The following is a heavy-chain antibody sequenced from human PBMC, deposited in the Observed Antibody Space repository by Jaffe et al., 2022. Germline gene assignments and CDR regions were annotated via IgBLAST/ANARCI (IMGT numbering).Heavy chain of an antibody. CDR2: ISGSGSGT. Sequence: EVQLLESGGGLVQPGGSLRVSCAASGFTFSSYAMSWVRQAPGKGLEWISGISGSGSGTYYADSVKGRFTVSRDNSKNTLYLQMNSLRAEDTAVYYCAKCSARMTWGPPDYSNYECRYMDVWGKGTTVTVSS. D-gene: IGHD4-4*01. J-gene: IGHJ6*03. V-gene: IGHV3-23*01. CDR1: GFTFSSYA. CDR3: AKCSARMTWGPPDYSNYECRYMDV.